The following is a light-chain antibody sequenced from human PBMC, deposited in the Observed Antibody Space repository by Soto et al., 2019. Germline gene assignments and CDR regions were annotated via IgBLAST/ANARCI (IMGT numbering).Light chain of an antibody. CDR3: GTWDSNLSAV. V-gene: IGLV1-51*01. Sequence: QAVVTQPPSVSAAPGQKVTISCSGSSSNIGNNYVSWYQQLPGTAPKLLIYDNNKRPSGIPDRFSGSKSGTSATLGITGLQTGDEADYYCGTWDSNLSAVFGGGTKLTVL. CDR1: SSNIGNNY. J-gene: IGLJ3*02. CDR2: DNN.